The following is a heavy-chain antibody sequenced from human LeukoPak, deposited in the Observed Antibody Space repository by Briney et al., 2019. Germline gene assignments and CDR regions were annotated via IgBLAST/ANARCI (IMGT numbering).Heavy chain of an antibody. CDR2: IYSGGST. V-gene: IGHV3-53*01. CDR3: ARTNYYDSSGYHHDAFDI. CDR1: GFTVSSNY. J-gene: IGHJ3*02. Sequence: GGSLRLSCAASGFTVSSNYMSWVRQAPGKGLEWVSVIYSGGSTYYADSVKGRFTISRDNSKNTPYLQMNSLRAEDTAVYYCARTNYYDSSGYHHDAFDIWGQGTMVTVSS. D-gene: IGHD3-22*01.